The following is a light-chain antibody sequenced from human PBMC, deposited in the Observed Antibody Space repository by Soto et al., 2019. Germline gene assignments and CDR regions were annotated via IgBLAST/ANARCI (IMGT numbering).Light chain of an antibody. V-gene: IGLV4-69*01. Sequence: QSVLTQSPSASASLGASVKLTCTLSSGHSSYAIAWHQQQPEKGPRYLMKLNSDGSHSKGDGIPDRFSGSSSGAERYLTIPSLQSEDEADYYCQTWGTGEVFGGGTKVTVL. CDR2: LNSDGSH. CDR1: SGHSSYA. CDR3: QTWGTGEV. J-gene: IGLJ2*01.